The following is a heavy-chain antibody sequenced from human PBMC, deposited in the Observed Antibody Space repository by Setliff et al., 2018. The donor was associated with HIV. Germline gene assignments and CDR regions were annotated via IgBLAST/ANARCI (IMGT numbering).Heavy chain of an antibody. CDR3: ARGGYGSGSAYYFAD. Sequence: SETLSLPCTVSGGSISTDYWTWVRQSAGKGLEWIGRIQTSEGTKYNPSLNSRVTVSIDTPKNQFSLDLTSVTAADTAVYYCARGGYGSGSAYYFADWGQGTLVTVS. V-gene: IGHV4-4*07. D-gene: IGHD3-10*01. CDR1: GGSISTDY. J-gene: IGHJ4*02. CDR2: IQTSEGT.